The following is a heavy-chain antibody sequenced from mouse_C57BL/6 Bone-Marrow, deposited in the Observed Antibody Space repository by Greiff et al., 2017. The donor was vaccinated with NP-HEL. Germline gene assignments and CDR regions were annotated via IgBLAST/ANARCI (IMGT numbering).Heavy chain of an antibody. Sequence: QVQLQQPGAELVMPGASVKLSCKASGYTFTSYWMHWVKQRPGQGLAWIGEIDPSDSYTNYNQKFKGKSTLTVDKSSSTAYMQLSSLTSEDSAVYYCARGYYGSSIDYWGQGTTLTVSS. CDR1: GYTFTSYW. CDR3: ARGYYGSSIDY. D-gene: IGHD1-1*01. J-gene: IGHJ2*01. CDR2: IDPSDSYT. V-gene: IGHV1-69*01.